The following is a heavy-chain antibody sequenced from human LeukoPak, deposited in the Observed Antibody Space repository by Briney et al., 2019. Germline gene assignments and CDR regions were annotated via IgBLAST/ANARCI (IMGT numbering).Heavy chain of an antibody. V-gene: IGHV4-59*08. CDR1: GGSISSYY. J-gene: IGHJ4*02. CDR3: ARIRSVVAPFDY. Sequence: SETLSLTCTVSGGSISSYYWSWIRQPPGKGLEWIGYIYYSGSTNYNPSLKSRVTVSLDTSKSQFSLKLSSVTAADTAVYYCARIRSVVAPFDYWGQGTLVTVSS. D-gene: IGHD3-22*01. CDR2: IYYSGST.